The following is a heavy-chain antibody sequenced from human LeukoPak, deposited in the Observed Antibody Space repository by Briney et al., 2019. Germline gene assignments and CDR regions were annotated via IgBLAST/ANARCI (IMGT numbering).Heavy chain of an antibody. V-gene: IGHV3-7*01. CDR3: AREKFLEWYAVAGTFGYFDY. J-gene: IGHJ4*02. CDR1: AFIFSGHW. D-gene: IGHD6-19*01. CDR2: LKQDGGEK. Sequence: PGGSLRLSCEGSAFIFSGHWMNWVRQAPGKGLEWVANLKQDGGEKYYVDSVKGRFTISRDNAKNSLYLQMNSLRAEDTAVYYCAREKFLEWYAVAGTFGYFDYWGQGTLVTVSS.